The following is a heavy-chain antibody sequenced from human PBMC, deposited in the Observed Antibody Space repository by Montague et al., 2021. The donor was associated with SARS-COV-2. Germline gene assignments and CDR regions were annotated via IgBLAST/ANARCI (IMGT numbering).Heavy chain of an antibody. CDR3: ASQAASLDYFGP. V-gene: IGHV4-38-2*02. D-gene: IGHD4-11*01. CDR1: GRSISTDHY. J-gene: IGHJ5*02. CDR2: IHHSGNT. Sequence: SETLSLTCTVSGRSISTDHYWGWIRQPPGKGLEWIGSIHHSGNTYYNPSLKSRLTISIDTSKNQFSLKLTSLTAADTAVYYCASQAASLDYFGPWGQGTLVTVSS.